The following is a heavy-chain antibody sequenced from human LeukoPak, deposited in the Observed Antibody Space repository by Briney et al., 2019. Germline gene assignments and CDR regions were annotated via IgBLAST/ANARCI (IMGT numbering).Heavy chain of an antibody. D-gene: IGHD3-16*01. CDR2: VYPGDSDT. V-gene: IGHV5-51*01. CDR1: EYSFTTYW. CDR3: VRPAGGHYDYYYMDV. Sequence: GESLKISCKASEYSFTTYWIGWVRQTPEKGLEWIGVVYPGDSDTRYNPPFQGQVTISADKSINTAILQWSSLKVSDTAMYYCVRPAGGHYDYYYMDVWGKGTAVTVSS. J-gene: IGHJ6*03.